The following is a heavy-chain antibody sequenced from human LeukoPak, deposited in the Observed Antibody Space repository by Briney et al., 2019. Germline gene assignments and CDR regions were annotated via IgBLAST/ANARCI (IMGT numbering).Heavy chain of an antibody. CDR1: GGTFSSYA. J-gene: IGHJ4*02. Sequence: ASVKVSCKASGGTFSSYAISWVRQAPGQGLEWMGGIMPTFGAANYAQKFQGRVTITTDEFTNTAYMELSSLRSKDTAVYYCARGLLRGVMRFDYWGQGSLVTVSS. CDR3: ARGLLRGVMRFDY. V-gene: IGHV1-69*05. D-gene: IGHD3-10*01. CDR2: IMPTFGAA.